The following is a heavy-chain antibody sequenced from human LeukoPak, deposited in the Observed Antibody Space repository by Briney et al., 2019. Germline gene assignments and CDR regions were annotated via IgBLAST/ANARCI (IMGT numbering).Heavy chain of an antibody. D-gene: IGHD3-10*01. CDR2: IYHSGST. Sequence: SETLSLTCAVSGYSISSGYYWGWIRQPPGKGLEWIGSIYHSGSTYYSPSLKSRVTISVDTSKNQFSLKLSSVTAADTAVYYCARTYGSGSYPKRYFDYWGQGTLVTVSS. CDR3: ARTYGSGSYPKRYFDY. V-gene: IGHV4-38-2*01. CDR1: GYSISSGYY. J-gene: IGHJ4*02.